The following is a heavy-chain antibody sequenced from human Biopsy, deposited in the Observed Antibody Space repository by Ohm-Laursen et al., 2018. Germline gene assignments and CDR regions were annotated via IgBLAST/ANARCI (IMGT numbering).Heavy chain of an antibody. CDR2: IFKDGNT. CDR3: ARVGSGWAPFDK. D-gene: IGHD6-19*01. J-gene: IGHJ4*02. Sequence: GTLSLTCAVSGYSISSDYRWGWIRQAPGKTLEWLGNIFKDGNTYYNPSLRSRLIISIDTSKNQFSLMMTSVSGADTAVYFCARVGSGWAPFDKWGPGTLVTVSS. CDR1: GYSISSDYR. V-gene: IGHV4-38-2*01.